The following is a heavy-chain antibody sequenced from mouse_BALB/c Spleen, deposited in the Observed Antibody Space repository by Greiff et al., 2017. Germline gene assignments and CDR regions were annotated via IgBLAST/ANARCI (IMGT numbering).Heavy chain of an antibody. CDR2: IWAGGST. CDR1: GFSLTSYG. V-gene: IGHV2-9*02. Sequence: VQLVESGPGLVAPSQSLSITCTVSGFSLTSYGVHWVRQPPGKGLEWLGVIWAGGSTNYNSALMSRLSISKDNSKNQVFLKMNSLQTDDTAMYYCARETRRDYAMDYWGQGTSVTVSS. J-gene: IGHJ4*01. CDR3: ARETRRDYAMDY.